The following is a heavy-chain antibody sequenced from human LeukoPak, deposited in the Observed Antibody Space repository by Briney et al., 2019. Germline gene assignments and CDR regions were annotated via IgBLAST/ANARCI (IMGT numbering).Heavy chain of an antibody. D-gene: IGHD4/OR15-4a*01. V-gene: IGHV4-59*01. CDR2: IYYSGST. J-gene: IGHJ4*02. Sequence: PSETLSLTCTVSGGSISSYYWSWIRPPPGKGLEWIGYIYYSGSTNYNPSLKSRVTISVDTSKNQFSLKLSSVTAADTAVYYCARDDYNYFDYWGQGTLVTVSS. CDR1: GGSISSYY. CDR3: ARDDYNYFDY.